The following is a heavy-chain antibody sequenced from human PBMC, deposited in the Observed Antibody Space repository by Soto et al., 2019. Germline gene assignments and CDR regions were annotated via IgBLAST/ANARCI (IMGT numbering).Heavy chain of an antibody. Sequence: QVQLQESGPGLVKPSETLSLTCTVSGGSVSSGSYYWSWIRQPPGKGLECIGYIYYSGSTNYNPPPKSRGTISVDTSKNQFSLKLGSVTAADTAVYYCAIVRSSWGLVNYFDYWGQGTLVTVSS. CDR3: AIVRSSWGLVNYFDY. D-gene: IGHD6-13*01. CDR1: GGSVSSGSYY. V-gene: IGHV4-61*01. J-gene: IGHJ4*02. CDR2: IYYSGST.